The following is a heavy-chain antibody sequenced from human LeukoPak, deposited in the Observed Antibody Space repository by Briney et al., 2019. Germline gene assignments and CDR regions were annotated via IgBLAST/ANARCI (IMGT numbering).Heavy chain of an antibody. CDR2: IYHSGST. CDR1: GGSISSSNW. D-gene: IGHD3-10*01. CDR3: ARAPTEVRGVYYYGMDV. V-gene: IGHV4-4*02. Sequence: SETLSLTCAVSGGSISSSNWWSWVRQPPGKGLEWIGEIYHSGSTNYNPSLKSRVTISVDKSKNQFPLKLSSVTAADTAVYYCARAPTEVRGVYYYGMDVWGQGTTVTVSS. J-gene: IGHJ6*02.